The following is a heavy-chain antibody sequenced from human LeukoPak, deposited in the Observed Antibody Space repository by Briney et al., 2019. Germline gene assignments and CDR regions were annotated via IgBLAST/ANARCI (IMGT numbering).Heavy chain of an antibody. CDR1: GITVNDHA. Sequence: PGRSLRDSSVGAGITVNDHAKNWVGPATVKWLLWGSGISGSGITTYYPDSVKGRFTISRDDSRNTLYLYMNSLRADDTAIYYCAKEVPGYYGMHFDYWGQGALVTVSS. CDR3: AKEVPGYYGMHFDY. CDR2: ISGSGITT. J-gene: IGHJ4*02. V-gene: IGHV3-23*01. D-gene: IGHD3-9*01.